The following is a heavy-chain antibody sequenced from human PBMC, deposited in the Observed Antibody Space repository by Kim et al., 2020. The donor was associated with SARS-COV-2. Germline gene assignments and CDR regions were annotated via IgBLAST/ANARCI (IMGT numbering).Heavy chain of an antibody. V-gene: IGHV3-33*06. J-gene: IGHJ5*01. CDR1: GFTFSSYA. Sequence: GGSLRLSCAASGFTFSSYAMRWVRQAPGKGLEWVAVIWCDGGSKYYADSVKGRFTISRDNSKNTLYLQMNSLRAEDTAVYYCAKDSGIAMVRGVSPWFDYWGQGTLVTVSS. CDR3: AKDSGIAMVRGVSPWFDY. D-gene: IGHD3-10*01. CDR2: IWCDGGSK.